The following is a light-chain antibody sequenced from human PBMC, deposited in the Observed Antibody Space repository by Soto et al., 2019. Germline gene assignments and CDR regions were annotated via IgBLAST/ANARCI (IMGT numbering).Light chain of an antibody. J-gene: IGKJ1*01. V-gene: IGKV1-5*01. CDR2: DAS. CDR1: EIITNR. CDR3: QHYGGMWT. Sequence: DIPMTQSPSTLSASVGDRVTITCRASEIITNRLAWYQQKPGKAPKVLIYDASNLESGVPSRFSGFRSGTEFTLTISSLQPDDFATYYCQHYGGMWTFGQGTKVDIK.